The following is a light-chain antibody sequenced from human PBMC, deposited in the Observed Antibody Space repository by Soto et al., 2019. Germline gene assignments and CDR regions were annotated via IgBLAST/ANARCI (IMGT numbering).Light chain of an antibody. CDR1: QSVSTN. Sequence: EIVMTQSPDTLSVSPGERATLSCRASQSVSTNLAWYQQKPGQAPRLLIYGASTRATGIPARFSGSGSGTEFTLTISSLLSNEFAVYDGQEYNNWRYPFGEGTELEI. J-gene: IGKJ2*01. CDR2: GAS. CDR3: QEYNNWRYP. V-gene: IGKV3-15*01.